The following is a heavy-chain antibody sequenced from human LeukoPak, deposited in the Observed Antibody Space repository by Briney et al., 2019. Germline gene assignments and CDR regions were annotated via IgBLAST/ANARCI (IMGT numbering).Heavy chain of an antibody. CDR1: GFTFGDYA. CDR2: IRSKAYGGTT. V-gene: IGHV3-49*04. CDR3: TREIAAAGTYFDY. D-gene: IGHD6-13*01. Sequence: PGRSLRLSCTASGFTFGDYAMSWVRQAPGKGLEWVGFIRSKAYGGTTEYAASVKGRFTISRDDSKSIAYLQMNSLKTEDTAVYYCTREIAAAGTYFDYWGQGTLVTVSS. J-gene: IGHJ4*02.